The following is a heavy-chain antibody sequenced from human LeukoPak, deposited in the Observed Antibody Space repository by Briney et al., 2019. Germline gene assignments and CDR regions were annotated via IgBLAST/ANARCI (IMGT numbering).Heavy chain of an antibody. V-gene: IGHV4-4*07. Sequence: MPSETLSLTCTVPGGSISSYYWSWIRQPAGRGLEWIGRIYTSGSTNYNPSLKSRVTMSVDTSKNQFSLKLSSVTAADTAVYYCATSHIAAAGFDYWGQGTLVTVSS. CDR1: GGSISSYY. CDR2: IYTSGST. J-gene: IGHJ4*02. D-gene: IGHD6-13*01. CDR3: ATSHIAAAGFDY.